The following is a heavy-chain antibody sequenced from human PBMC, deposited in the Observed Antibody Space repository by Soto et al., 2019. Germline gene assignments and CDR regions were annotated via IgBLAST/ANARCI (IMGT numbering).Heavy chain of an antibody. CDR1: RFTFSSYS. V-gene: IGHV3-48*01. J-gene: IGHJ6*02. D-gene: IGHD2-2*01. CDR2: ISSSSSTI. Sequence: GGSLRLSCAASRFTFSSYSMNWVRQAPGKGLEWVSYISSSSSTIYYADSVKGRFTISRDNAKNSLHLQMNSLRAEDTAVYYCAVVPAANGHYGMDVWGQGTTVTVSS. CDR3: AVVPAANGHYGMDV.